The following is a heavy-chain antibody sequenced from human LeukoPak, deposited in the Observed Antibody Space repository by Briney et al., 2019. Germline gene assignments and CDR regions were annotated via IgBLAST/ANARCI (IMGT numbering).Heavy chain of an antibody. D-gene: IGHD6-19*01. CDR3: ARDNRGAVAGLYGMDV. J-gene: IGHJ6*02. V-gene: IGHV3-66*01. CDR1: GFTVSSNY. CDR2: IYSGGST. Sequence: GGSLRLSCAASGFTVSSNYMSWVRQAPGKGLEWVSVIYSGGSTYYADSVKGRFTISRDNSKNTLYLQMNSLRAEDTAVYYCARDNRGAVAGLYGMDVWGQGITVTVSS.